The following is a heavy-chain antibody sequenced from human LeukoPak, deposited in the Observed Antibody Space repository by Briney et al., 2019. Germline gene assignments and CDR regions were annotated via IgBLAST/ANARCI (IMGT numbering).Heavy chain of an antibody. CDR3: ARTYYDFWSGYDYFDY. CDR1: GYTFTSYG. V-gene: IGHV1-2*02. CDR2: INPNSGGT. D-gene: IGHD3-3*01. J-gene: IGHJ4*02. Sequence: ASVKVSCKASGYTFTSYGISWVRQAPGQGLEWMGWINPNSGGTNYAQKFQGRVTMTRDTSISTAYMELSRLRSDDTAVYYCARTYYDFWSGYDYFDYWGQGTLVTVSS.